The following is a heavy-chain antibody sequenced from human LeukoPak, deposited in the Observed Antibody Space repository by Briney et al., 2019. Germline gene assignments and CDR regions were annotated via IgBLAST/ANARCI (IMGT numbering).Heavy chain of an antibody. CDR1: GFTVSSNY. CDR3: ARDQTSRAADYYFDY. CDR2: IYSDGST. V-gene: IGHV3-53*05. D-gene: IGHD6-13*01. Sequence: GGSLRLSCAASGFTVSSNYMNWVRQAPGKGLEWVSVIYSDGSTYYADSVKGRFTISRDNSKNTLYLQMDSLRTDDTAMYYCARDQTSRAADYYFDYWGQGTLVTVSS. J-gene: IGHJ4*02.